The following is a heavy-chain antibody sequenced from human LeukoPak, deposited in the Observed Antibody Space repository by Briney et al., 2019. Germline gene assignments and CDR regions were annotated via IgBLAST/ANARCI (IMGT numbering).Heavy chain of an antibody. Sequence: SETLSLTCTVSGGSIRSGSYYWSWIRQPAGKGLEWIGRIYSSGSTNYNPSLKSRVTISVDTSKNQFSLKLSSVTAADTAVYYCARGGRTGTTRIDYWGQGTLVTVSS. V-gene: IGHV4-61*02. D-gene: IGHD1-1*01. CDR2: IYSSGST. CDR3: ARGGRTGTTRIDY. CDR1: GGSIRSGSYY. J-gene: IGHJ4*02.